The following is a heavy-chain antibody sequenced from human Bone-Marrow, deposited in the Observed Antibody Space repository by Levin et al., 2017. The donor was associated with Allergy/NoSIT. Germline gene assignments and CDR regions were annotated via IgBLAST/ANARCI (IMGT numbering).Heavy chain of an antibody. D-gene: IGHD2-8*01. CDR1: GFSLTTNGVG. CDR3: AHRRQQVYDY. V-gene: IGHV2-5*02. J-gene: IGHJ4*02. CDR2: IYWDDEK. Sequence: SGPTLVKPPQTLTLTCTFSGFSLTTNGVGVGWIRQPPGKALEWLAFIYWDDEKRYSPSLKNRLTITKDTSKNRVVLTLTNMDPVDTATYYCAHRRQQVYDYWGQGTLVTVSS.